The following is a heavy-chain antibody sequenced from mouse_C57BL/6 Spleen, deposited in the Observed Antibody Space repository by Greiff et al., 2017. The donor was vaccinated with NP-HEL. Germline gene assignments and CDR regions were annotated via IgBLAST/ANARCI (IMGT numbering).Heavy chain of an antibody. J-gene: IGHJ4*01. CDR2: INPSSGYT. CDR1: GYTFTSYW. V-gene: IGHV1-7*01. Sequence: VQLQQSGAELAKPGASVKLSCKASGYTFTSYWMHWVKQRPGQGLEWIGYINPSSGYTKYNQKFKDKATLTADKSSSTAYMQLSSLTSEDTAVYYCTHSNLLAMDYWGQGTSVTVSS. D-gene: IGHD2-5*01. CDR3: THSNLLAMDY.